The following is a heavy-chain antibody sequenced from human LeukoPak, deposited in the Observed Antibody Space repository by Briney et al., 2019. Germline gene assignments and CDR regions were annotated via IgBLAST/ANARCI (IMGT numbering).Heavy chain of an antibody. CDR2: VYSSGST. CDR3: ARGLVSDFWSGYYPPHYYYYIDV. Sequence: PSETLSLTCIVSGGSISRYYWSWLRQPPGKGLEWIGYVYSSGSTTYDPSLKSRVTISLDTSRNQFSLKLTSVTAADTAVYFCARGLVSDFWSGYYPPHYYYYIDVWGKGTPVTVSS. J-gene: IGHJ6*03. CDR1: GGSISRYY. D-gene: IGHD3-3*01. V-gene: IGHV4-4*09.